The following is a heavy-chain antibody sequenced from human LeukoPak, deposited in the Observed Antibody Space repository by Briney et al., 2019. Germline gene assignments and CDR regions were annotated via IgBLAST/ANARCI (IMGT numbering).Heavy chain of an antibody. V-gene: IGHV3-23*01. CDR3: ARDRGSIVGATSWFDP. CDR2: ISGSGGST. CDR1: GFTFSSYG. Sequence: TGGSLRLSCAASGFTFSSYGMSWVRQAPGKGLEWVSAISGSGGSTYYADSVKGRFTISRDNSKNTLYLQMNSLRAEDTAVYYCARDRGSIVGATSWFDPWGQGTLVTVSS. D-gene: IGHD1-26*01. J-gene: IGHJ5*02.